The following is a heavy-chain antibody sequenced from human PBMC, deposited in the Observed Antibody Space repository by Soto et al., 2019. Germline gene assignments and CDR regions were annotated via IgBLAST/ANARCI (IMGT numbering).Heavy chain of an antibody. Sequence: SETLSLTCSVSVVSIGTGNWWSWVRQPPEKGLEWIGEIYHSGKTYYNPSLKSRVTISVDKSKNQFSLNLSSVTAADTAVYYCARVGKVSLQYWGQGTLVTVSS. CDR3: ARVGKVSLQY. D-gene: IGHD2-8*01. V-gene: IGHV4-4*02. J-gene: IGHJ4*02. CDR2: IYHSGKT. CDR1: VVSIGTGNW.